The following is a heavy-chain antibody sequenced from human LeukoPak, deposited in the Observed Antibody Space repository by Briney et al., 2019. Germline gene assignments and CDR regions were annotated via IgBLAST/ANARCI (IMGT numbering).Heavy chain of an antibody. J-gene: IGHJ4*02. CDR1: GYSFTGYY. Sequence: ASVTVSCKASGYSFTGYYIHWVRQAPGQGLEWMGWINPNSGGTTYAQQFQGRVTTTRDASISTVYMEQTRLGSDDTAVYYCARDSGSSSWEFDYWGQGTLVTVSS. CDR2: INPNSGGT. CDR3: ARDSGSSSWEFDY. D-gene: IGHD6-13*01. V-gene: IGHV1-2*02.